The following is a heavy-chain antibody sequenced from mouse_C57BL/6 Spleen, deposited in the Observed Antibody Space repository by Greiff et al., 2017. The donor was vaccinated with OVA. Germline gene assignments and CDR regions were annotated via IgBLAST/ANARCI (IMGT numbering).Heavy chain of an antibody. V-gene: IGHV1-80*01. CDR3: ARSGYYGSFYAMDY. D-gene: IGHD1-1*01. Sequence: LVESGAELVKPGASVKISCKASGYAFSSYWMNWVKQRPGKGLEWIGQIYPGDGDTNYNGKFKGKATLTADKSSSTAYMQLSRLTSEDSAVYFCARSGYYGSFYAMDYWGQGTSVTVSS. CDR1: GYAFSSYW. CDR2: IYPGDGDT. J-gene: IGHJ4*01.